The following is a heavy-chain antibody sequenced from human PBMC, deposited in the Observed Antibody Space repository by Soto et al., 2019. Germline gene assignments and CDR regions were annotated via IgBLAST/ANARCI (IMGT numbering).Heavy chain of an antibody. J-gene: IGHJ4*02. D-gene: IGHD6-19*01. V-gene: IGHV4-4*02. CDR1: GGXXXXXXX. CDR2: MSHXXPT. CDR3: GMSRGWYTIHS. Sequence: QLQESGPGLVKPSGTLSLTCAVSGGXXXXXXXXXXVRQAPVTGLEWIGDMSHXXPTNYRPSLKXXVTXXVDXSKXXXXXXXXXXTAADTAVYFCGMSRGWYTIHSWGQGTLVTVSS.